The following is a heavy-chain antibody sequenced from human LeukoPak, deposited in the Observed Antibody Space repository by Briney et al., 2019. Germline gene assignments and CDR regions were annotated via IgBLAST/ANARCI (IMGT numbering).Heavy chain of an antibody. V-gene: IGHV3-74*01. CDR1: GFTFSNYW. J-gene: IGHJ4*02. CDR2: NPDGSTT. CDR3: AIRGSPMVRNY. D-gene: IGHD3-10*01. Sequence: SGGSLRLSCAASGFTFSNYWMYWVRQDPGKGLVWVSFNPDGSTTNYADSVKGRFTISRDNAKNALYLQMNSLRAEDTAVYYCAIRGSPMVRNYWGQGTLVTVSS.